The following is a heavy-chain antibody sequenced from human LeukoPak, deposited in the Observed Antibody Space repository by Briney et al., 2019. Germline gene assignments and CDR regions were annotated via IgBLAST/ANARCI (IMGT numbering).Heavy chain of an antibody. CDR3: ARSYCSSASCPSRFDY. V-gene: IGHV3-33*08. Sequence: GGSLRLSCTASGFTFANYPMTWVRQAPGKGLEWVAVIWYDGSNKYYADSVKGRFTISRDNSKNTLYLQMNSLRAEDTAVYYCARSYCSSASCPSRFDYWGQGTLVTVSS. CDR1: GFTFANYP. D-gene: IGHD2-2*01. CDR2: IWYDGSNK. J-gene: IGHJ4*02.